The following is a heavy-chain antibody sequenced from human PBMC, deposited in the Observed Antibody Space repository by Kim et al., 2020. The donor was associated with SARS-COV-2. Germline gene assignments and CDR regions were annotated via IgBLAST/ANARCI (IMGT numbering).Heavy chain of an antibody. J-gene: IGHJ6*02. CDR2: INAGNGNT. CDR3: ARSNPGYCTNGVCYGYYYYGMDV. V-gene: IGHV1-3*01. CDR1: GYTFTSYA. Sequence: ASVKVSCKASGYTFTSYAMHWVRQAPGQRLEWMGWINAGNGNTKYSQKFQGRVTITRDTSASTAYMELSSLRSEDTAVYYCARSNPGYCTNGVCYGYYYYGMDVWGQGTTVTVSS. D-gene: IGHD2-8*01.